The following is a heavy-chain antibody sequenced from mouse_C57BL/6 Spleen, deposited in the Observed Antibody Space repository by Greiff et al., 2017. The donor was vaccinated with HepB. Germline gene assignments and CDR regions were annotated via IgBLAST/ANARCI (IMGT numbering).Heavy chain of an antibody. CDR3: TKGGITTVLAYYFDD. J-gene: IGHJ2*01. CDR1: GYTFTSYW. Sequence: QVQLQQPGAELVKPGASVKLSCKASGYTFTSYWMHWVKQRPGRGLEWIGRIDPNSGGTKYNEKFKSKATLTVDKPSSTAYMQLSSLTSEDSAVYYVTKGGITTVLAYYFDDWGQGTTLTVSS. CDR2: IDPNSGGT. D-gene: IGHD1-1*01. V-gene: IGHV1-72*01.